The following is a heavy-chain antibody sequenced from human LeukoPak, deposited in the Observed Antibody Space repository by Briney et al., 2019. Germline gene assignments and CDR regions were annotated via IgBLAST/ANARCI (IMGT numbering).Heavy chain of an antibody. CDR2: ISSSSSYI. V-gene: IGHV3-21*01. Sequence: GGSLRLSCAASGFTFSSYSMNWVRQAPGKGLEWVSSISSSSSYIYYADSVKGRFTISRDNAKNSLYLQMNSLRAEDTAVYYCERESVAGTSIDYWGQGTLVTVSS. J-gene: IGHJ4*02. CDR1: GFTFSSYS. CDR3: ERESVAGTSIDY. D-gene: IGHD6-19*01.